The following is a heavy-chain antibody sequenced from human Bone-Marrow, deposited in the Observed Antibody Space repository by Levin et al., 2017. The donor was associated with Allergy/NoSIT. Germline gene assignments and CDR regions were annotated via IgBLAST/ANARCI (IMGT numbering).Heavy chain of an antibody. CDR1: GFTFSGYT. Sequence: GGSLRLSCVVSGFTFSGYTMAWVRQAPGKGLEWVSVISGGGDSIFYADSVRGRFTISSDNSKNTLYVQMHSLSVEDSAVYYCAKGSPHFDCWGQGTLVTVSS. CDR3: AKGSPHFDC. CDR2: ISGGGDSI. V-gene: IGHV3-23*01. J-gene: IGHJ4*02.